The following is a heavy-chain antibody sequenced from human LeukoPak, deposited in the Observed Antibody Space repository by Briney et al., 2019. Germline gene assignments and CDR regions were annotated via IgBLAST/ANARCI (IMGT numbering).Heavy chain of an antibody. CDR1: GFTVSSNS. V-gene: IGHV3-53*01. CDR3: VRGDSSGPDYYYYMDV. Sequence: PGGSLRLSCTVSGFTVSSNSMSWVRQAPGKGLEWVSFIYSDNTHYSDSVKGRFTISRDNAKNSLYLQMNSLRDEDTAVYYCVRGDSSGPDYYYYMDVWGKGTTVTISS. CDR2: IYSDNT. D-gene: IGHD6-19*01. J-gene: IGHJ6*03.